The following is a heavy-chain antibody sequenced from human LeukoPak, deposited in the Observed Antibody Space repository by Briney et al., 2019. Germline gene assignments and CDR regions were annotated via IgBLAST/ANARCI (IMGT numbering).Heavy chain of an antibody. CDR1: GGTFSSYA. CDR2: ISAYNGNT. CDR3: ARDLHFHWLLPPGPCDY. D-gene: IGHD3-9*01. J-gene: IGHJ4*02. V-gene: IGHV1-18*01. Sequence: ASVKVSCKASGGTFSSYAISWVRQAPGQGLEWMGWISAYNGNTNYAQKLQGRVTMTTDTSTSTAYMELRSLRSDDTAVYYCARDLHFHWLLPPGPCDYWGQGTLVTVSS.